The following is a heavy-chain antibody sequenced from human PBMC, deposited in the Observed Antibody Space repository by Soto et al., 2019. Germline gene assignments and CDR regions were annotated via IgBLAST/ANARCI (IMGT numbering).Heavy chain of an antibody. CDR2: MYNTGGT. CDR3: ARDLWGYCGTDCYPLDV. Sequence: SETLSLTCTVSGGSISRYYWSWIRQPPGKGLEWIGYMYNTGGTVYNPPFKSRVTISVDTSKNQFSLKLNSVTAADTAVYYCARDLWGYCGTDCYPLDVWGQGTTVTVSS. V-gene: IGHV4-59*01. D-gene: IGHD2-21*02. J-gene: IGHJ6*02. CDR1: GGSISRYY.